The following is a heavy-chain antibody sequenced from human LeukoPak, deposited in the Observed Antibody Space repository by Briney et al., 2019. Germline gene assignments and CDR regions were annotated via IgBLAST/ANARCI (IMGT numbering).Heavy chain of an antibody. CDR3: ARYFPSGVDY. V-gene: IGHV4-31*03. CDR2: IYYGGST. Sequence: SETLSLTCTVSGGSISSGGYYWSWIRQHPGKGLEWIGYIYYGGSTYYNPSLKSRVTISVDTSKNQFSLKLSSVTAADTAMYYCARYFPSGVDYWGQGTLVTVSS. J-gene: IGHJ4*02. D-gene: IGHD3-9*01. CDR1: GGSISSGGYY.